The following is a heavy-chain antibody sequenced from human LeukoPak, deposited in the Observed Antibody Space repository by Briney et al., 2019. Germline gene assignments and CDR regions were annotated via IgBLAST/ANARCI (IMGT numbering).Heavy chain of an antibody. V-gene: IGHV1-2*02. J-gene: IGHJ3*02. Sequence: GASVKGSCKASGYTFTGYYMHWVRQAPGQGLEWMGWINPNSGGTNYEQNFQGRVTMTRDTSISTAYMELSRLRSDDTAVYYCARGAYGSGWEAFDIWGQGTMVTVSS. D-gene: IGHD3-10*01. CDR2: INPNSGGT. CDR3: ARGAYGSGWEAFDI. CDR1: GYTFTGYY.